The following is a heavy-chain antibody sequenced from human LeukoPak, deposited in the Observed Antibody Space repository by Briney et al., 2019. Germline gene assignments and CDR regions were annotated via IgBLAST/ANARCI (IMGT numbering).Heavy chain of an antibody. Sequence: SETLSLTCAVYGGSFRGYCWSWIRQPPGKGLEWIGEINHRGSTKYNPSLKSRVTISVDTSKNQFSLNLRSATAADTAVYYCARGDILTGYSYWGQGTLVTVSS. CDR1: GGSFRGYC. J-gene: IGHJ4*02. D-gene: IGHD3-9*01. V-gene: IGHV4-34*01. CDR2: INHRGST. CDR3: ARGDILTGYSY.